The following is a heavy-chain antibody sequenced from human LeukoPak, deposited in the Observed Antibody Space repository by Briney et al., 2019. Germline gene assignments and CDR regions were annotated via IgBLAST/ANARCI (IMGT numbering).Heavy chain of an antibody. CDR2: INPNSGGT. J-gene: IGHJ4*02. CDR3: ARDYRLLWFGEIPDY. Sequence: ASVKVSCNSSGYTFTGYYMHWVRQAPGQGLEWMGWINPNSGGTNYAQKFQGRVTMTRDTSISTAYMELSRLRSDDTAVYYCARDYRLLWFGEIPDYWGQGTLVTVSS. CDR1: GYTFTGYY. V-gene: IGHV1-2*02. D-gene: IGHD3-10*01.